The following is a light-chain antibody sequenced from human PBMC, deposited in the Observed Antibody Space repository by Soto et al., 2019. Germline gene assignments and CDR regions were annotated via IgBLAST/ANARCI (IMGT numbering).Light chain of an antibody. Sequence: QSALTQPPSASGSPGQSVTISCTGTKSDIGVYDFVSWYQHHPGKAPRLIIYEVVQRPSGVPDRFSGSKSGNTASLTVSGLQAADEADYYCQSYDSNLNGLYVFGTGTKLTVL. V-gene: IGLV2-8*01. CDR1: KSDIGVYDF. J-gene: IGLJ1*01. CDR2: EVV. CDR3: QSYDSNLNGLYV.